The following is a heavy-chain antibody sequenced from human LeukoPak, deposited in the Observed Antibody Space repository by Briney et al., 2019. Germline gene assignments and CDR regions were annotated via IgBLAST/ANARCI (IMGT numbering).Heavy chain of an antibody. Sequence: SETLSLTCTVSGGSVSSGSYYWSWIRQPPGEGLEWIGYIYYSGSTSYNPSLKSRVTISVDTSKNQFSLKLSSVTAADTAVYYCARDRGYYDSSGYYWNWFDPWGQGTLVTVSS. J-gene: IGHJ5*02. CDR3: ARDRGYYDSSGYYWNWFDP. D-gene: IGHD3-22*01. CDR1: GGSVSSGSYY. CDR2: IYYSGST. V-gene: IGHV4-61*01.